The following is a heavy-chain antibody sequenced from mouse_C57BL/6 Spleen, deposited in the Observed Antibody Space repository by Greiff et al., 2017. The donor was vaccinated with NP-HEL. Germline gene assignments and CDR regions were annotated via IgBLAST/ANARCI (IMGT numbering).Heavy chain of an antibody. V-gene: IGHV1-82*01. CDR3: ARSHYYSSSYYFDY. CDR2: IYPGDGDT. Sequence: QVQLKQSGPELVKPGASVKISCKASGYAFSSSWMNWVKQRPGKGLEWIGRIYPGDGDTNYNGKFKGKATLTADKSSSTAYMQLSSLTSKDAAVYFCARSHYYSSSYYFDYWGQGTTLTVSS. CDR1: GYAFSSSW. D-gene: IGHD1-1*01. J-gene: IGHJ2*01.